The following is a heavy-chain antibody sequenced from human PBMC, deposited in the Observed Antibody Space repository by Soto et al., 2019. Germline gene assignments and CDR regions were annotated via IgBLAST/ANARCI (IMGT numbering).Heavy chain of an antibody. J-gene: IGHJ4*02. Sequence: SETLTLTCTVSGGSISSYYWSWIRQPPGKGLEWIGYIYYSGSTNYNPSLKSRVTISVDTSKNQFSLTLSSVTAADTAVYYCARDGTFYGSGSYFDYWGQGTLVTVSS. V-gene: IGHV4-59*01. CDR1: GGSISSYY. CDR3: ARDGTFYGSGSYFDY. CDR2: IYYSGST. D-gene: IGHD3-10*01.